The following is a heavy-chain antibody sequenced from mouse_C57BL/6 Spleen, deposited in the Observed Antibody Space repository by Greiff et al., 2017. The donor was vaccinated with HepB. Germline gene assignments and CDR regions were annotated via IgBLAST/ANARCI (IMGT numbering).Heavy chain of an antibody. V-gene: IGHV5-16*01. CDR2: INYDGSST. Sequence: DVHLVESEGGLVQPGSSMKLSCTASGFTFSDYYMAWVRQVPEKGLEWVANINYDGSSTYYLDSLKSRFIISRDNAKNILYLQMSSLKSEDTATYYCAREGYYYGSSYYYFDYWGQGTTLTVSS. D-gene: IGHD1-1*01. J-gene: IGHJ2*01. CDR1: GFTFSDYY. CDR3: AREGYYYGSSYYYFDY.